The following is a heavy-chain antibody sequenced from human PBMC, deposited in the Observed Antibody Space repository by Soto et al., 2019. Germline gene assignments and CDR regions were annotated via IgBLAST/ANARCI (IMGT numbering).Heavy chain of an antibody. V-gene: IGHV4-30-4*01. CDR2: VYYSGST. CDR1: GGSVSSTDYY. J-gene: IGHJ5*02. Sequence: PSETLSLTCTVSGGSVSSTDYYWNWIRQPPGKGLEWIGYVYYSGSTYYNPSLESRLSISIDTLKNQFYPKLSSVTAADTAVYFCARSDYSYDRHWFAPWGRGTLVTVSS. CDR3: ARSDYSYDRHWFAP. D-gene: IGHD3-22*01.